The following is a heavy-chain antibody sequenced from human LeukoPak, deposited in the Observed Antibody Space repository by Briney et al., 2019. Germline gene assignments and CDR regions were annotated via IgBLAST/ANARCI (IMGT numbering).Heavy chain of an antibody. CDR1: GGTFSSYA. D-gene: IGHD3-16*01. CDR2: IIPIFGTA. V-gene: IGHV1-69*05. J-gene: IGHJ5*02. Sequence: SVKVSCKASGGTFSSYAISWVRQAPGQGLEWMGGIIPIFGTANYAQKFQGRVTMTRNTSISTAYMELSSLRSEDTAVYYCAREGGSIDWFDPWGQGTLVTVSS. CDR3: AREGGSIDWFDP.